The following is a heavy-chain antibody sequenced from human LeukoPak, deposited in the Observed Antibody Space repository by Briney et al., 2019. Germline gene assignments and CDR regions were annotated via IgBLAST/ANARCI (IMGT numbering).Heavy chain of an antibody. J-gene: IGHJ4*02. CDR2: ISGSGGST. CDR3: ANLGGFWSYFDY. CDR1: GFTFSSYA. Sequence: GGSLRLSCAASGFTFSSYAMSWVRQAPGKGLEWVSAISGSGGSTYYADSVKGRFTISRDNSKNTLYLQMNSLRAEDTAVYYCANLGGFWSYFDYWGQGTLVTVSS. V-gene: IGHV3-23*01. D-gene: IGHD3-3*01.